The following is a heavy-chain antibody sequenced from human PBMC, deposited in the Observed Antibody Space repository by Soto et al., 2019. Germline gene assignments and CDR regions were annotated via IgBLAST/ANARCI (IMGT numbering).Heavy chain of an antibody. CDR2: IRSKAYGGTT. V-gene: IGHV3-49*04. Sequence: TGGSLRLSCTASGFTFGDYAMSWVRQAPGKGLEWVGFIRSKAYGGTTEYAASVKGRFTITRDDSKSIAYLQMNSLKTEDTAVYYCTRDRGYYDSSGYDYWGQGTLVTVSS. J-gene: IGHJ4*02. CDR3: TRDRGYYDSSGYDY. CDR1: GFTFGDYA. D-gene: IGHD3-22*01.